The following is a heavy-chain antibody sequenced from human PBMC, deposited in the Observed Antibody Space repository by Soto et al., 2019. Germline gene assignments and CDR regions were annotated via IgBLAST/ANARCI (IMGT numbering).Heavy chain of an antibody. CDR2: INSDGSST. CDR1: GFTFSSYW. J-gene: IGHJ4*02. V-gene: IGHV3-74*01. CDR3: ARDSTITFGGVIVIPDLGD. D-gene: IGHD3-16*02. Sequence: EVQLVESGGGLVQPGGSLRLSCAASGFTFSSYWMHWVRQAPGKGLVWVSRINSDGSSTSYADSVKGRFTISRDNAKNTLYLQMNSLRAEDTAVYYCARDSTITFGGVIVIPDLGDWCQGTLVTVSS.